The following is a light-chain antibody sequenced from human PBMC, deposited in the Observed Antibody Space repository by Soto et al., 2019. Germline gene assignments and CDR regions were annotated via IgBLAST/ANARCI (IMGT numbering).Light chain of an antibody. CDR3: CSYAGSSTLV. V-gene: IGLV2-23*01. CDR2: EGS. CDR1: SSDVGSYNL. Sequence: QSVLTQPASVSGSPGQSITISCTGTSSDVGSYNLVSWYQQHTGKAPKLMIYEGSKRPSGVSNRFSGSKSGNTASLTISGLQAEDEADYYCCSYAGSSTLVFGGGTKLTVL. J-gene: IGLJ2*01.